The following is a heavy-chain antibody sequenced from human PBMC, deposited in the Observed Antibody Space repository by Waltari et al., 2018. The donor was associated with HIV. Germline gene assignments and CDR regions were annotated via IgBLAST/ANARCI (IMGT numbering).Heavy chain of an antibody. CDR3: SRGLHCTATSCLLYHGMDV. Sequence: QVQLVQSGAEVKKPGASVKVSCKASGYTFSTYDINWVRQATGQGLEWMGWMNPNSGNTGYAQKFQGRVNRTRNSSIRTAYMELSSLRSDDTAVYYCSRGLHCTATSCLLYHGMDVWCQGTAVSVSS. J-gene: IGHJ6*02. D-gene: IGHD2-2*01. CDR1: GYTFSTYD. CDR2: MNPNSGNT. V-gene: IGHV1-8*01.